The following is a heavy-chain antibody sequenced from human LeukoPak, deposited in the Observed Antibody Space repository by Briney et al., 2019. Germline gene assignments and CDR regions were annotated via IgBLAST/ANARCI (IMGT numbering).Heavy chain of an antibody. V-gene: IGHV3-7*01. J-gene: IGHJ6*02. D-gene: IGHD1-26*01. CDR2: IKEDGSAT. CDR3: ARLRSYSYNYYGLDV. Sequence: PGGSLRLSCAASGFIFGASRMTWVRQAPGKGLEWVANIKEDGSATYYVDSVMGRFTISRDNAQNSLYLQMIYLSAEDTAVYYCARLRSYSYNYYGLDVWGHGTTVTVS. CDR1: GFIFGASR.